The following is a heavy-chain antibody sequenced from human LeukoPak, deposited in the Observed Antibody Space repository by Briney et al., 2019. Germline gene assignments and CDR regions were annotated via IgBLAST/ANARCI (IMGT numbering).Heavy chain of an antibody. D-gene: IGHD3-10*01. CDR3: AKMQLKAGESDY. Sequence: PAGSLRLSCAASGFTFSSYGMHWVRQAPGKGLEWVAFIRTDGSNKYYADSVKGRFTISRDNSKNTLYMQMNSLRAEDTAVYYCAKMQLKAGESDYWGQGTLVTVSS. J-gene: IGHJ4*02. CDR1: GFTFSSYG. V-gene: IGHV3-30*02. CDR2: IRTDGSNK.